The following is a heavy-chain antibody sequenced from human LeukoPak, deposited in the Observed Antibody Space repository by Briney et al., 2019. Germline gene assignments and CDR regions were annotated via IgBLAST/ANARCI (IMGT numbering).Heavy chain of an antibody. Sequence: GGSLRLSCAVSGFTVSSNYMSWVRQAPGKGLEWVSLIYSGGSTYYADSVKGRFTISSDNSKNTLYLQMNSLRVEDTAVYYCARVGYTGTWYSSPPFDYWGQGTLVTVSS. CDR1: GFTVSSNY. J-gene: IGHJ4*02. D-gene: IGHD6-13*01. CDR3: ARVGYTGTWYSSPPFDY. CDR2: IYSGGST. V-gene: IGHV3-66*01.